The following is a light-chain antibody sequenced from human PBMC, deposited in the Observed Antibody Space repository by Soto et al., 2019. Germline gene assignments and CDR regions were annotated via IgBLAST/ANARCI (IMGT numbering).Light chain of an antibody. CDR1: QSVSRN. V-gene: IGKV3-20*01. J-gene: IGKJ1*01. CDR2: GAS. Sequence: EIVMTQSPATLSVSPGERATLSCRASQSVSRNLAWYQQKPGQAPRLLIYGASSRATGIPDRFSGSGSGTDFTLTTSRLEPEDFAVYYCQQYGSSPWTFGQGTKVDIK. CDR3: QQYGSSPWT.